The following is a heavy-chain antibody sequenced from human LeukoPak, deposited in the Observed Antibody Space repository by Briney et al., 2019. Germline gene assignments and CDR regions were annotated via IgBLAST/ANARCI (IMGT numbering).Heavy chain of an antibody. CDR3: ARDLGYCSSTSCYEGAFDI. J-gene: IGHJ3*02. Sequence: GASVKVSCKASGYSFNYFGLIWVRQAPGQGLEWLGWISANNANANYAQKLQGRVTMTTDTSTSTAYMELRSLRSDDTAVYYCARDLGYCSSTSCYEGAFDIWGQGTMVTVSS. CDR1: GYSFNYFG. D-gene: IGHD2-2*01. V-gene: IGHV1-18*01. CDR2: ISANNANA.